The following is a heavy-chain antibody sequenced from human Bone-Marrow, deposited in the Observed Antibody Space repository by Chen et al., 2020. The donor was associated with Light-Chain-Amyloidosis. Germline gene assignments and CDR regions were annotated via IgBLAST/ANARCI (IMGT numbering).Heavy chain of an antibody. CDR3: AKDSEIRGLIYAMNV. J-gene: IGHJ6*02. V-gene: IGHV1-2*04. CDR1: GYTFTDFY. D-gene: IGHD3-10*01. Sequence: QVQMVQSGAEGKEPGASIKVSCKTSGYTFTDFYIHWVRQAPGQGLEWMAWINPDTGGNRYAQKFQGWITVTRETSTRTVYMELSRLRSGDTAVYYCAKDSEIRGLIYAMNVWGQGTTVNVSS. CDR2: INPDTGGN.